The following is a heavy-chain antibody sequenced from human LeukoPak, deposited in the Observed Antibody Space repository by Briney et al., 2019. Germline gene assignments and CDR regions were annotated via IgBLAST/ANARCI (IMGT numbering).Heavy chain of an antibody. CDR1: GGSFSGYY. Sequence: SETLSLTCAVYGGSFSGYYWSWIRQPPGKGLEWIGEINHSGSTNYNPSLKSRVTISVDTSKNQFSLKLSSVTAADTAVYYCAGGPARLYYYDSSGYFAAYYFDYWGQGTLVTVSS. CDR3: AGGPARLYYYDSSGYFAAYYFDY. V-gene: IGHV4-34*01. D-gene: IGHD3-22*01. J-gene: IGHJ4*02. CDR2: INHSGST.